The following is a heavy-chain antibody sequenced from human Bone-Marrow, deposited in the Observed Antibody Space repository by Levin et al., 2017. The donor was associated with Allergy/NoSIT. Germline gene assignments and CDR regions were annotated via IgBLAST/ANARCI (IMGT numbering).Heavy chain of an antibody. Sequence: PSETLSLTCTVSGGSVSSGSYYWGWIRQPPGRGLEWIGYFYYSGSTKDDPSLKSRVYTSVNTSKNQFSLTLSFVTAADTAVDHCAGVPEGSSGSIDYWGQGTLVTVSS. CDR2: FYYSGST. CDR3: AGVPEGSSGSIDY. V-gene: IGHV4-61*01. J-gene: IGHJ4*02. D-gene: IGHD3-10*01. CDR1: GGSVSSGSYY.